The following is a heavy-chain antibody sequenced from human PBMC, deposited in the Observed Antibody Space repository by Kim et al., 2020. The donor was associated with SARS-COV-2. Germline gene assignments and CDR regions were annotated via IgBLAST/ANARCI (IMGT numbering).Heavy chain of an antibody. V-gene: IGHV3-7*01. Sequence: GGSLRLSCAASGFTFSSYWMSWVRQAPGKGLEWVANIKQDGSEKYYVDSVKGRFTISRDNAKNSLYLQMNSLRAEDTAVYYCARGSGRYQLLSDAFDIWGQGTMVTVSS. CDR1: GFTFSSYW. D-gene: IGHD2-2*01. CDR3: ARGSGRYQLLSDAFDI. CDR2: IKQDGSEK. J-gene: IGHJ3*02.